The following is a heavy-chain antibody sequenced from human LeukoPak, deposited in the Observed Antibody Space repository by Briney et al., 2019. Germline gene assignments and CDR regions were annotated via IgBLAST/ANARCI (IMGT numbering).Heavy chain of an antibody. CDR1: GFTFSSYA. CDR3: SRGIDGYDSIVDY. J-gene: IGHJ4*02. Sequence: PGRSLRLSCAASGFTFSSYAMHWVRQAPGKGLEWVAVLWYDGSNKYYADSVKGRFTISRDNSKSTLYLQMNSLRVEDTAVYYCSRGIDGYDSIVDYWGQGTLVTVSS. V-gene: IGHV3-33*01. D-gene: IGHD5-24*01. CDR2: LWYDGSNK.